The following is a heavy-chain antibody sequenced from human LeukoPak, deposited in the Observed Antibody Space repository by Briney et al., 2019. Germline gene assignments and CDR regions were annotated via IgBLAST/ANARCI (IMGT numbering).Heavy chain of an antibody. CDR1: GGSISSGGYY. CDR2: IYYSGST. D-gene: IGHD5-24*01. V-gene: IGHV4-31*03. J-gene: IGHJ4*02. Sequence: PSQTLSLTCTVSGGSISSGGYYWSWIRQHPGKGLEWIGYIYYSGSTYYNPSLKSRVTISVDTSKNQFSLKLSSVTAADTAVYYCARGDPGDGYNYDYWGQGTLVTVSS. CDR3: ARGDPGDGYNYDY.